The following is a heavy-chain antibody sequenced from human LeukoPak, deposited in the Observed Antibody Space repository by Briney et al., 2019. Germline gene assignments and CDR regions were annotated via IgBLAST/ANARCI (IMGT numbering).Heavy chain of an antibody. CDR2: INYSGTT. CDR3: ARHRLYGHDFDN. CDR1: GGSFSDHY. Sequence: SETLTLTCAVSGGSFSDHYMSWVRQPPGKGLEWIGEINYSGTTSYIPSQKSRVIISIDTTETQISLKLSSVTAADTAVYYCARHRLYGHDFDNWGQGTLVTVSS. J-gene: IGHJ4*02. D-gene: IGHD2/OR15-2a*01. V-gene: IGHV4-34*01.